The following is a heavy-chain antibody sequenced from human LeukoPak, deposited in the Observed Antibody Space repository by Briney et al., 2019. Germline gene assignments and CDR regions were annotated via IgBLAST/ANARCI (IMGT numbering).Heavy chain of an antibody. J-gene: IGHJ4*02. D-gene: IGHD3-22*01. CDR3: ARQTGDSSGYYDI. CDR1: GFTFSSYS. Sequence: AGGSLRLSCAASGFTFSSYSMNWVRQAPAKGLEWVSYISSSSSTIYYADSVKGRFTISRDNAKNSLYLQMNSLRAEDTAVYYCARQTGDSSGYYDIWGQGTLVTVSS. CDR2: ISSSSSTI. V-gene: IGHV3-48*04.